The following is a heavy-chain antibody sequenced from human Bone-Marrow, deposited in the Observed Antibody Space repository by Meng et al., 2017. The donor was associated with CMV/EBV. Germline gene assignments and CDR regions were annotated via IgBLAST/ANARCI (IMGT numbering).Heavy chain of an antibody. Sequence: ESLKISCAASGFTFSSYAMSWVRQAPGKGLEWVSAISGSGGSTYYADSVKGRFTISRDNSKNTLYLQMNSLRAEDTAVYYCAKDRLYSSSSDYWGQGTLVTVSS. J-gene: IGHJ4*02. D-gene: IGHD6-6*01. CDR3: AKDRLYSSSSDY. V-gene: IGHV3-23*01. CDR1: GFTFSSYA. CDR2: ISGSGGST.